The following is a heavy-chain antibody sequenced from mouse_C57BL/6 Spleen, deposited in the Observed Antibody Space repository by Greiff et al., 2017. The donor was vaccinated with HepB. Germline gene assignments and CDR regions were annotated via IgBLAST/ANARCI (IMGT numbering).Heavy chain of an antibody. CDR2: INPNYGTT. J-gene: IGHJ2*01. D-gene: IGHD1-1*01. CDR1: GYSFTDYN. Sequence: EVQLQESGPELVKPGASVKISCKASGYSFTDYNMNWVKQSNGKSLEWIGVINPNYGTTSYNQKFKGKATLTVDQSSSTAYMQLNSLTSEDSAVYYCARSAFITTVVARYFDYWGQGTTLTVSS. CDR3: ARSAFITTVVARYFDY. V-gene: IGHV1-39*01.